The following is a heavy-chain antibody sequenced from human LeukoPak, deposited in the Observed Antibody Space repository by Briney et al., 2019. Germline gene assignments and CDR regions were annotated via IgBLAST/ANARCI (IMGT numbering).Heavy chain of an antibody. CDR2: INWNGGST. V-gene: IGHV3-20*04. Sequence: GGSLRLSCAASGFILDDYGMSWVRQAPGKGLEWVSGINWNGGSTGYGDSVKGRFTITRDNAKNSLYLQMNSLRAEDTALYYCARAFKYSMSGYYFDYWGQGTLVTVSS. CDR3: ARAFKYSMSGYYFDY. J-gene: IGHJ4*02. CDR1: GFILDDYG. D-gene: IGHD2-21*01.